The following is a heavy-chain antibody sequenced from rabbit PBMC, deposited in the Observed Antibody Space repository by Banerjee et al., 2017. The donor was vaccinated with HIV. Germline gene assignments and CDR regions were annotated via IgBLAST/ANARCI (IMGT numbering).Heavy chain of an antibody. D-gene: IGHD4-2*01. CDR2: INTGSGTA. CDR1: GFDLSNAYV. CDR3: ARGGSIAGDGFNL. Sequence: QEQLVESGGGLVKPEGSLTLTCKASGFDLSNAYVMCWVRQAPGKGLEWIGCINTGSGTAYYATWAKGRFTISKTSSPTVTLQMTSLTAADTATYFCARGGSIAGDGFNLWGQGTLVTVS. J-gene: IGHJ4*01. V-gene: IGHV1S45*01.